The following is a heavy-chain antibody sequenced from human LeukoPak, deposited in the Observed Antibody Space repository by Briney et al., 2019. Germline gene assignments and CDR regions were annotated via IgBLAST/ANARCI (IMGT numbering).Heavy chain of an antibody. CDR1: GFTFSSYG. CDR3: ARAAYSSTWYSRYFDL. CDR2: IRYDGSNK. V-gene: IGHV3-30*02. Sequence: GGSLRLSCAASGFTFSSYGMHWVRQAPGKGLEWVAFIRYDGSNKYYADSVKGRFIISRDNSKNTLYLQMNSLRPADTAVYYCARAAYSSTWYSRYFDLWGRGTLVTVSS. J-gene: IGHJ2*01. D-gene: IGHD6-13*01.